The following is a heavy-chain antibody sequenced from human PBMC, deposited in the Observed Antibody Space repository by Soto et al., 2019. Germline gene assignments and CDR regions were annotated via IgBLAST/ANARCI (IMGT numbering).Heavy chain of an antibody. CDR1: GFTFSSYG. D-gene: IGHD6-19*01. CDR3: AREEYSSGMGYLQH. J-gene: IGHJ1*01. CDR2: IWYDGSNK. Sequence: QVQLVESGGGVVQPGRSLRLSCAASGFTFSSYGMHWVRQAPGKGLEWVAVIWYDGSNKYYADSVKGRFTISRDNSKNTLYLQMNSLRVEDTAVYYCAREEYSSGMGYLQHWGQGTLVTVSS. V-gene: IGHV3-33*01.